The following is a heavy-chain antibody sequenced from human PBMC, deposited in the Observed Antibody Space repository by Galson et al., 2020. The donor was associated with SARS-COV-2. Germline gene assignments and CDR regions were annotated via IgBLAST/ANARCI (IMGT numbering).Heavy chain of an antibody. J-gene: IGHJ4*02. Sequence: GESLKISCAASGFTFSNYVMHWVRQAPGKGPEWVAVISSDGSNRYYADSLKGRFTISRDNSESTLYLQMNSLRAEDTAVYYCARGGEWELPYYFDYWGQGTLVTVSS. CDR2: ISSDGSNR. V-gene: IGHV3-30*04. D-gene: IGHD1-26*01. CDR3: ARGGEWELPYYFDY. CDR1: GFTFSNYV.